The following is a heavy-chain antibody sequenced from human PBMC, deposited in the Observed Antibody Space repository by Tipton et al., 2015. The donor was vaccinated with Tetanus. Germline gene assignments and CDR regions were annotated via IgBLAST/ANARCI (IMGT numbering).Heavy chain of an antibody. D-gene: IGHD5/OR15-5a*01. CDR1: GGSITSSTYY. J-gene: IGHJ4*02. CDR3: ARHEESTDYCDN. V-gene: IGHV4-39*01. Sequence: TLSLTCTVSGGSITSSTYYWGWIRQPPGKGLEFIGRVYYSGNTYYNPSLKSRVTISVDTSKNQFSLKLSSVTATDTAVYYCARHEESTDYCDNWGQGTLVTVSS. CDR2: VYYSGNT.